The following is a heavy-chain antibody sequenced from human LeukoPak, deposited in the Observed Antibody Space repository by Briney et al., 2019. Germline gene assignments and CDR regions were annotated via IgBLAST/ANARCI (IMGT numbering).Heavy chain of an antibody. CDR2: IYSGGAT. Sequence: GGSLRLSCAASGFTFSSYWMSWVRQAPGKGLEWVSVIYSGGATYYADSVKGRFTISRDNSKNTLYLQMNSLRAEDTAVYYCAKASWFDPWGQGTLVTVSS. CDR1: GFTFSSYW. J-gene: IGHJ5*02. V-gene: IGHV3-53*01. CDR3: AKASWFDP.